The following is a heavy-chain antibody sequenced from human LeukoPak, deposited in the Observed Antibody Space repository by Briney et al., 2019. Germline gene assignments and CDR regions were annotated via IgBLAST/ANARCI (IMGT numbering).Heavy chain of an antibody. CDR2: IYYSGST. CDR1: GGSISSSSYY. CDR3: ARRYGSGSFPRYYYMDV. V-gene: IGHV4-39*01. J-gene: IGHJ6*03. D-gene: IGHD3-10*01. Sequence: SETLSLTCTVSGGSISSSSYYWGWIRQPPGKGLEWIGSIYYSGSTYYNPFLKSRVTISVDTSKNQFSLKLSSVTAADTAVYYCARRYGSGSFPRYYYMDVWGKGTTVTVSS.